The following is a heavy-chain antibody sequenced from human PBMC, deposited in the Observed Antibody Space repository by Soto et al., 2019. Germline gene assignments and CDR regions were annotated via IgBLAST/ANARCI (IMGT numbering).Heavy chain of an antibody. Sequence: QVQLVESGGGVVQPGRSLRFSCAASGFTFSSYGMHWVRQAPVKGLEWGAVIWHDGSNKYYADSVKGRFTISRDNSKNTLYLQMNSLRAEDTTVYYCARGTYYGMDVWGQGTTVSVSS. CDR1: GFTFSSYG. J-gene: IGHJ6*01. CDR2: IWHDGSNK. D-gene: IGHD3-10*01. CDR3: ARGTYYGMDV. V-gene: IGHV3-33*01.